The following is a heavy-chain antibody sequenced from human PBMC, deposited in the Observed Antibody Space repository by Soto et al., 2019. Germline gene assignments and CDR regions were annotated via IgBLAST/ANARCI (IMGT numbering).Heavy chain of an antibody. D-gene: IGHD3-9*01. Sequence: GASVKVSCKASGYTFTSYGVSWVRQAPGQGLEWMGWISAYNGNTNYAQKLQGRVTMTTDTSTSTAYMELRSLISDDTAVYFCARDSTLDWLSPQALFDPWGQGTLVTVSS. J-gene: IGHJ5*02. CDR1: GYTFTSYG. CDR2: ISAYNGNT. CDR3: ARDSTLDWLSPQALFDP. V-gene: IGHV1-18*01.